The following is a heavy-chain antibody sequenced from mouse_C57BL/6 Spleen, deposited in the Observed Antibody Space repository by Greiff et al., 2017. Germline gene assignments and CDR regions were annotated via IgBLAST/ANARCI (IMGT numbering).Heavy chain of an antibody. J-gene: IGHJ4*01. V-gene: IGHV1-50*01. CDR3: ARSGIYYGNYTYAMDY. CDR1: GYTFTSYW. D-gene: IGHD2-1*01. Sequence: VQLQQPGAELVKPGASVKLSCKASGYTFTSYWMQWVKQRPGQGLEWIGEIDPSDSYTNYNQKFKGKATLTVDTSSSTAYMQLSSLTSEDSAVYYCARSGIYYGNYTYAMDYWGQGTSVTVSS. CDR2: IDPSDSYT.